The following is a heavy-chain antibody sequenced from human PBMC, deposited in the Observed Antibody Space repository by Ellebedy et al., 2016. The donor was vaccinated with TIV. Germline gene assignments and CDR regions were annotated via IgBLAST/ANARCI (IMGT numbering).Heavy chain of an antibody. J-gene: IGHJ5*02. CDR1: GGSISSGDYY. V-gene: IGHV4-30-4*01. CDR3: ARVAYGDYWWIDP. D-gene: IGHD4-17*01. CDR2: IYYSRST. Sequence: SETLSLTCTVSGGSISSGDYYWSWIRQPPGKGLEWIGYIYYSRSTYYNPSLKSRVIISLDTSKNQFSLRLSSVTAADTAVYYCARVAYGDYWWIDPWGQGTLVTVSS.